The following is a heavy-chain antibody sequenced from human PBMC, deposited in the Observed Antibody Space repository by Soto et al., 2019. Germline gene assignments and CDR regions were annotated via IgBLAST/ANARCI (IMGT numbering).Heavy chain of an antibody. V-gene: IGHV1-46*01. CDR3: ARDLAGLTTVLYYYGMDV. J-gene: IGHJ6*02. Sequence: GASVKVSCKASGYAFTGYYLHWVRQAPGQGLEWMGTINPSGGSTSYAQKFQGRVTMTRDTSTSTVYMEESSLRSEDTAVYYCARDLAGLTTVLYYYGMDVWGQGTTVTVSS. D-gene: IGHD4-4*01. CDR2: INPSGGST. CDR1: GYAFTGYY.